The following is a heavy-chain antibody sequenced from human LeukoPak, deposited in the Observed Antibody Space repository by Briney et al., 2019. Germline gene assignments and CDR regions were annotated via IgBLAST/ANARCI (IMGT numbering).Heavy chain of an antibody. CDR1: GYTFTGYY. CDR2: INPNSGGT. CDR3: AAGYCSSTSCYGFDY. J-gene: IGHJ4*02. D-gene: IGHD2-2*01. V-gene: IGHV1-2*02. Sequence: ASVKVSCKASGYTFTGYYMHWVRQAPGQGLEWMGWINPNSGGTNYAQKFQGRVTMTRDTSISTAYMELSRLRSDDTAVYYCAAGYCSSTSCYGFDYWGQGTLVTVSS.